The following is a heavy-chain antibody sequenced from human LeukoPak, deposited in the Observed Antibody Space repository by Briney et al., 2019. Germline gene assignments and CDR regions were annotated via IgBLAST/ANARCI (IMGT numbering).Heavy chain of an antibody. CDR1: GFTFSSYT. Sequence: GGSLRLSCAASGFTFSSYTMSWVRQAPGKGLEWVSTITTSDGNTYHADSVKGRFTVPRDNSKNTLFLQMNSLRAEDTAVYYCAKDGGLWVSAHWGDSWGRGTLVTVSS. D-gene: IGHD7-27*01. CDR2: ITTSDGNT. J-gene: IGHJ4*02. CDR3: AKDGGLWVSAHWGDS. V-gene: IGHV3-23*01.